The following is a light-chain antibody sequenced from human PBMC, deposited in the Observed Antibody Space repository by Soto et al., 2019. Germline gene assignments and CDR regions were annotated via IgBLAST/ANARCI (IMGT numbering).Light chain of an antibody. CDR2: DVS. CDR3: SSYTRSSTLVV. V-gene: IGLV2-14*01. Sequence: QSALTQPASVSGSPGQSITISCTGTSSDVGGYNYVSWYQQYPGKAPKFMIYDVSNRSSGVSNRFSGSKSGNTASLTISGLQAEDEADYYCSSYTRSSTLVVFGGGTKLTVL. J-gene: IGLJ2*01. CDR1: SSDVGGYNY.